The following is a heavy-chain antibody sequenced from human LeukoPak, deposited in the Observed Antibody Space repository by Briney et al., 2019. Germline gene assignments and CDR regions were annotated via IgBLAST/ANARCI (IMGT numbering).Heavy chain of an antibody. CDR2: VQYTGST. CDR1: GVSISSYS. Sequence: SETLSLTCSVSGVSISSYSWSWLRQAPGKGLEWVASVQYTGSTTYNPSLRSRLTISADTSKSQFSLQLTSVTTADTAVYYCAGVERNWSGYYAKVYYFDYWGQGTLVTVSS. V-gene: IGHV4-59*01. J-gene: IGHJ4*02. CDR3: AGVERNWSGYYAKVYYFDY. D-gene: IGHD3-3*01.